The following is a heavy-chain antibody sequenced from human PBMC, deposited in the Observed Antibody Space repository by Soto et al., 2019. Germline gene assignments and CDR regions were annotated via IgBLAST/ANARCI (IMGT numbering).Heavy chain of an antibody. Sequence: SETPSLTCTVSGGSVSSGNYYWSWIRQPPGKGLEWMGYIFHTGTTNYNPSLKSRVTISLDTSMNQFSLKLSSVTPADTAVYYCTRAPVSGSYCFDFWGQGTPVTV. V-gene: IGHV4-61*01. J-gene: IGHJ4*02. CDR1: GGSVSSGNYY. CDR2: IFHTGTT. CDR3: TRAPVSGSYCFDF. D-gene: IGHD1-26*01.